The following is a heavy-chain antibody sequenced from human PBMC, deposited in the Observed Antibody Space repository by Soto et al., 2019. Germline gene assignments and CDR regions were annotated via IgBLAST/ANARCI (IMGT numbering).Heavy chain of an antibody. CDR1: VFSLTTSLVC. Sequence: SGPTLVNPTHTLTLTFTFSVFSLTTSLVCLVLIRHPPGKALDFLALIYWNDVKRYSPSLKSRLTITKDTSKNQVVLTLTNMDPVDTAKYSCAHSAIYNRNWLYFEQWGQGTMVNVSS. J-gene: IGHJ4*02. D-gene: IGHD3-9*01. CDR3: AHSAIYNRNWLYFEQ. CDR2: IYWNDVK. V-gene: IGHV2-5*01.